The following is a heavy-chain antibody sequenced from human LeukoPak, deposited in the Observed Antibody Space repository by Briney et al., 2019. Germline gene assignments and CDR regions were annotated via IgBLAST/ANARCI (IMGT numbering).Heavy chain of an antibody. V-gene: IGHV4-39*01. CDR1: GGSISNSGYY. D-gene: IGHD4-17*01. J-gene: IGHJ4*02. CDR3: ARHIYNEYGDHEGQDF. CDR2: IYHSGKT. Sequence: SETLSLTCSVSGGSISNSGYYWGWIRQPPGKTLEWIGSIYHSGKTHFNSSLTSRVTISLDTSKNQFFLQLTSVTAVDTAVYYCARHIYNEYGDHEGQDFWGQGARVTVSS.